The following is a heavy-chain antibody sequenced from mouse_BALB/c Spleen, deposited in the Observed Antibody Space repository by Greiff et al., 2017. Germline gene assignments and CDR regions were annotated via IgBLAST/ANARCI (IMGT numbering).Heavy chain of an antibody. CDR1: GYTFTSYW. Sequence: QVQLQQPAAELVKPGASVKLSCKASGYTFTSYWMHWVKQRPGQGLEWIGEINPSNGRTNYNEKFKSKATLTVDKSSSTAYMQLSSLTSEDSAVYYCARGYYDYGYAMDYWGQGTSVTVSS. CDR2: INPSNGRT. D-gene: IGHD2-4*01. J-gene: IGHJ4*01. V-gene: IGHV1S81*02. CDR3: ARGYYDYGYAMDY.